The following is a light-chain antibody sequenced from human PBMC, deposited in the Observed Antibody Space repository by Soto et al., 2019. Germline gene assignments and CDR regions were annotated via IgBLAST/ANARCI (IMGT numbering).Light chain of an antibody. CDR2: DVS. Sequence: QSALTQPRSVSGSPGQSVTISCTGTSSDVGGYNYVPWYQQYPGKAPKLMIYDVSKRPSGVPDRFSGSKSGNTASLTISGLQAEDEADYYCYSYGGSYTLEVFGGGTKLTVL. J-gene: IGLJ2*01. CDR1: SSDVGGYNY. V-gene: IGLV2-11*01. CDR3: YSYGGSYTLEV.